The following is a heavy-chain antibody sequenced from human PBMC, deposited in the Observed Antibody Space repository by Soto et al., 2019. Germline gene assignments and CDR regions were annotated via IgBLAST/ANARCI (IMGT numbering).Heavy chain of an antibody. D-gene: IGHD4-17*01. J-gene: IGHJ4*02. V-gene: IGHV1-8*01. CDR2: MNPNSGNT. Sequence: GASVKVSCKASGYTFTSYDINWVRQATGQGLEWMGWMNPNSGNTGYAQKFQGRVTMTRNTSISTAYMELSSLRSEDTAVYYCARDYGDYVSTDYWGQGTLVTVSS. CDR1: GYTFTSYD. CDR3: ARDYGDYVSTDY.